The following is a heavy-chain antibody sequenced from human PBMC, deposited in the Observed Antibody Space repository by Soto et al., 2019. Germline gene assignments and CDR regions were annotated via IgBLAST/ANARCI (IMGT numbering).Heavy chain of an antibody. V-gene: IGHV4-59*01. J-gene: IGHJ4*02. CDR3: ARYRREAVAGYTLDN. CDR2: VYNSGST. D-gene: IGHD6-13*01. Sequence: SETLSLTCSVSGDSISSNYWTWIRQPPGKGLEWIGYVYNSGSTNYNPSLKSRVTISEDTSKSQFSLKVNSMTAADTAVYYCARYRREAVAGYTLDNWGQGILVTVSS. CDR1: GDSISSNY.